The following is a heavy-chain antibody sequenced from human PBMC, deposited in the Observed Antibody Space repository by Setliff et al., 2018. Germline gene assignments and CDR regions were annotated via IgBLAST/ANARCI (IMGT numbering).Heavy chain of an antibody. CDR1: GYTLTELS. D-gene: IGHD5-18*01. J-gene: IGHJ4*02. V-gene: IGHV1-24*01. Sequence: GASVKVSCKVSGYTLTELSMHWARQAPGKGLEWMGGFDPEDGETIYAQKFQGRVTMTEDTSTDTAYMELSSLRSEDTAVYYCATSVSWIQLVLYPQGHPEPFDYWGQGTLVTVSS. CDR3: ATSVSWIQLVLYPQGHPEPFDY. CDR2: FDPEDGET.